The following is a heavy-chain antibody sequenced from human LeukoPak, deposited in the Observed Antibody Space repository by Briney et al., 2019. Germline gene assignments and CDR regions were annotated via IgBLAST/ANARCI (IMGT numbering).Heavy chain of an antibody. V-gene: IGHV4-59*01. J-gene: IGHJ4*02. CDR2: IYYSGST. CDR3: ARGNPPLNPYYDFWSGYYTIDY. D-gene: IGHD3-3*01. CDR1: GGSISSYY. Sequence: SETLSLTCTVSGGSISSYYWSWIRQPPGKGLEWIGYIYYSGSTNYNPSLKSRVTISVDTSKNQFSLKLSSVTAADTAVYYCARGNPPLNPYYDFWSGYYTIDYWGQGTLVTVSS.